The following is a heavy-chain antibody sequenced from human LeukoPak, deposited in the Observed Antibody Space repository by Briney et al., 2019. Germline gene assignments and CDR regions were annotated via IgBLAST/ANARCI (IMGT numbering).Heavy chain of an antibody. CDR3: ARGRDDSTAYRDLDY. CDR2: INSDGRST. J-gene: IGHJ4*02. V-gene: IGHV3-74*01. CDR1: GFTFSCYW. Sequence: GGSLRLACAASGFTFSCYWMHWVRHAPGKGLVWVSRINSDGRSTTYADSVKGRFSISRDNSKNTLYLQMNSLRVEDTAVYYCARGRDDSTAYRDLDYWGQGTLVTVSS. D-gene: IGHD3-22*01.